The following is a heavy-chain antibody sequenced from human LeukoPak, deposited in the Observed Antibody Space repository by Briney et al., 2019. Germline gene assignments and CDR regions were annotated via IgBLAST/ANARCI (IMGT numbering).Heavy chain of an antibody. CDR2: IYPGDSDT. CDR1: GYSFTSYR. CDR3: ARRATYHFDY. J-gene: IGHJ4*02. Sequence: GESLKISCKGSGYSFTSYRIGWVRPMPGKGLEWMGIIYPGDSDTRYSPSFQGQVTTSADKSISTAYLQCSSLKASDTAMYYCARRATYHFDYWGQGTLVTVSS. V-gene: IGHV5-51*01. D-gene: IGHD5-12*01.